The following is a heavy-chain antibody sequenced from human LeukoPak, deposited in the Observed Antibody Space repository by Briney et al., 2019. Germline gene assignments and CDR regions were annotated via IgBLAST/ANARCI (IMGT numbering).Heavy chain of an antibody. Sequence: SETLSLTCAVYGGSFSGYYWSWIRQPPGKGLEWIGEINHSGSTNCNPSLKSRVTISVDTSKNQFSLKLSSVTAADTAVYYCARGSGSYGYYYYYMDVWGKGTTVTVSS. D-gene: IGHD3-10*01. J-gene: IGHJ6*03. CDR2: INHSGST. CDR1: GGSFSGYY. CDR3: ARGSGSYGYYYYYMDV. V-gene: IGHV4-34*01.